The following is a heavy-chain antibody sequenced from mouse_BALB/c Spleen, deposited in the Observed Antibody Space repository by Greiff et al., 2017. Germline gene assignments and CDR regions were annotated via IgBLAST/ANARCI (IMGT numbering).Heavy chain of an antibody. Sequence: EVHLVESGGGLVQPGGSRKLSCAASGFTFSSFGMHWVRQAPEKGLEWVAYISSGSSTIYYADTVKGRFTISRDNPKNTLFLQMTSLRSEDTAMYYCAREGYYYRYDGFDYWGQGTTLTVSS. CDR1: GFTFSSFG. J-gene: IGHJ2*01. D-gene: IGHD2-14*01. CDR2: ISSGSSTI. V-gene: IGHV5-17*02. CDR3: AREGYYYRYDGFDY.